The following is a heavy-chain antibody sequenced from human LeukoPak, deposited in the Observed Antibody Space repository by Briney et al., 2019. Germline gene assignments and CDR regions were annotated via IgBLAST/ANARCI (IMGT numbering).Heavy chain of an antibody. CDR3: ARDLAASSVDY. D-gene: IGHD6-25*01. Sequence: ASVKVSCKASGGTFISYAISWVRQAPGQGLEWMGRIIPILGIANYAQKFQGRVTITADKSTSTAYMELSSLRSEDTAVYYCARDLAASSVDYWGQGTLVTVSS. V-gene: IGHV1-69*04. CDR2: IIPILGIA. J-gene: IGHJ4*02. CDR1: GGTFISYA.